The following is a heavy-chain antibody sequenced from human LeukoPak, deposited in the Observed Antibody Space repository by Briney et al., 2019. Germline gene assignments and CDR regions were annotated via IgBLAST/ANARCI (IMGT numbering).Heavy chain of an antibody. CDR1: GFTFSSYA. CDR2: ISGSGGST. J-gene: IGHJ6*02. V-gene: IGHV3-23*01. D-gene: IGHD6-13*01. CDR3: AKDLEYSSSWYVGYYYYGMDV. Sequence: GGSLRLSCAASGFTFSSYAMSWVRQAPGKGLEWVSAISGSGGSTYYADSAKGRFTISRDNSKNTLYLQMNSLRAEDTAVYYCAKDLEYSSSWYVGYYYYGMDVWGQGTTVTVSS.